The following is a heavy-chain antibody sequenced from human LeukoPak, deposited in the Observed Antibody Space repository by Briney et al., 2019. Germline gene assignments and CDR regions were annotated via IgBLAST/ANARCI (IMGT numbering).Heavy chain of an antibody. J-gene: IGHJ4*02. CDR1: GGSISSYY. Sequence: PSETLSLTCIVSGGSISSYYWSWIRQPPGKGLEWIGYVYYSGSTSYNPSLKSRVTISLDTSKNQFSLRLSSVTAADTALYYCARARAPGYLGQGTLVTVSS. CDR2: VYYSGST. V-gene: IGHV4-59*01. CDR3: ARARAPGY.